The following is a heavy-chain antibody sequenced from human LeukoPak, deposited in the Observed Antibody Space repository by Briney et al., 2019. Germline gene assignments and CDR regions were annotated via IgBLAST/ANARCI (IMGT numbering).Heavy chain of an antibody. CDR1: GFTFSSYS. CDR2: ISGSGGST. J-gene: IGHJ4*02. V-gene: IGHV3-23*01. CDR3: VKVRGYYGSGSYGI. D-gene: IGHD3-10*01. Sequence: PGGSLRLSCAASGFTFSSYSMNWVRQAPGKGLEWVSAISGSGGSTYYADSVKGRFTISRDNSKNTLYLQMNSLSAEDTAVYYCVKVRGYYGSGSYGIWGQGTLVTVSS.